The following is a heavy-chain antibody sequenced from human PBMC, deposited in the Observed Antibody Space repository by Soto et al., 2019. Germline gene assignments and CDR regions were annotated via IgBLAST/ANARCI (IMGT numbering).Heavy chain of an antibody. CDR2: IYYSGST. D-gene: IGHD3-10*01. J-gene: IGHJ4*02. CDR3: ARGRSVRGVPLFDS. Sequence: SETLSLTCTVSGGSISSGGYSWTWIRQHPGKGLEWIGYIYYSGSTYYKPSLKSRVTISVDTSKNQLSLKLSSVTAADTAVYYCARGRSVRGVPLFDSWGQGIVVTVSS. V-gene: IGHV4-31*03. CDR1: GGSISSGGYS.